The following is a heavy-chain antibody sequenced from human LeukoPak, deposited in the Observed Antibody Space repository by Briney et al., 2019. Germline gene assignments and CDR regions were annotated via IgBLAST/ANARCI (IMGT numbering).Heavy chain of an antibody. CDR2: INPNSGGT. D-gene: IGHD3-3*01. CDR3: ARDFWSGYVDAFDI. V-gene: IGHV1-2*02. CDR1: GYTFTGYY. Sequence: ASVKVSCKASGYTFTGYYMHWVRQAPGQGLEWMGWINPNSGGTNYAQKFQGRVTMTRDTSISTAYMELSRLRSDGTAVYYCARDFWSGYVDAFDIWGQGTMVTVSS. J-gene: IGHJ3*02.